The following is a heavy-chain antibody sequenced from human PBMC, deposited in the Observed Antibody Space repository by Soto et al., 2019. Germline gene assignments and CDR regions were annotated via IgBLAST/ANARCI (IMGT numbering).Heavy chain of an antibody. CDR1: GFTFSSYG. D-gene: IGHD3-22*01. CDR2: IWYDGSNK. CDR3: AREKGGDSSGYHYYYYGMDV. J-gene: IGHJ6*02. Sequence: GGSLRLSCAASGFTFSSYGMHWVRQAPGKGLEWVAVIWYDGSNKYYADSVKGRFTISRDNSKNTLYLQMNSLRAEDTAVYYCAREKGGDSSGYHYYYYGMDVWGQGTTVTVSS. V-gene: IGHV3-33*01.